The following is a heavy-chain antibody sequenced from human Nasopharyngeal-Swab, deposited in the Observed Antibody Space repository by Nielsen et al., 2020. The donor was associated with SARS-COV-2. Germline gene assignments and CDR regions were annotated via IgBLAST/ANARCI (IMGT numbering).Heavy chain of an antibody. V-gene: IGHV3-30*03. CDR2: ISYDGSNK. J-gene: IGHJ4*02. Sequence: VRQAAGKGLDWVAIISYDGSNKYYADSVKGRFTISRDNSKNTLYLQMNSLGTEDTAVYYCARDMGSYCGGDCSSPFDYWGQGTLVTVSS. CDR3: ARDMGSYCGGDCSSPFDY. D-gene: IGHD2-21*02.